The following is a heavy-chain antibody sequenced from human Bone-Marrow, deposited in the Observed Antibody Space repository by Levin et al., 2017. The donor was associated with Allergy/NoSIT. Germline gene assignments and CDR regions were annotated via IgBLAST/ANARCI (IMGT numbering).Heavy chain of an antibody. V-gene: IGHV3-74*01. CDR2: ISGDGSRT. CDR1: GFTLSNYW. CDR3: ARDVVVVPATMGWGIGY. J-gene: IGHJ4*02. Sequence: LSLTCAASGFTLSNYWMHWVRQAPGKGPVWVSRISGDGSRTSYADSVKGRFTISRDDAKNTLHLQMNSLRAEDTAVYYCARDVVVVPATMGWGIGYWGQGILVTVSS. D-gene: IGHD2-2*01.